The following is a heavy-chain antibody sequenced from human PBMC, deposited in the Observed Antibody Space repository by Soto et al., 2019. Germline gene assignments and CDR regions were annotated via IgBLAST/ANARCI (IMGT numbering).Heavy chain of an antibody. Sequence: PGGSLRLSCAASGFTLNSFFMHWVRHAPGKGLMWVSRISNDGSSTTYADSVKGRFTISRDNARNTLYLHMNSLRADDTAVYFCVRDQDSRGYSVFNLWGQGA. D-gene: IGHD3-22*01. V-gene: IGHV3-74*01. CDR3: VRDQDSRGYSVFNL. CDR2: ISNDGSST. CDR1: GFTLNSFF. J-gene: IGHJ5*02.